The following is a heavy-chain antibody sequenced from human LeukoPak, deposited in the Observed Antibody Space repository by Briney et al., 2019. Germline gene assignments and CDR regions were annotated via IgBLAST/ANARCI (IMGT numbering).Heavy chain of an antibody. D-gene: IGHD6-13*01. CDR2: IWYDGSNK. CDR3: ARTHSSSWTASGAFDI. Sequence: GGSLRLSCTASGFTFSSYWMSWVRQAPGKGLEWVAVIWYDGSNKYYADSVKGRFTISRDNSKNTLYLQMNSLRAEDTAVYYCARTHSSSWTASGAFDIWGQGTMVTVSS. V-gene: IGHV3-33*08. J-gene: IGHJ3*02. CDR1: GFTFSSYW.